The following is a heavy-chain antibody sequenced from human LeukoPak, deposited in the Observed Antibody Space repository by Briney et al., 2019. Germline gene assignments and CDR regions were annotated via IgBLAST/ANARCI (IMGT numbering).Heavy chain of an antibody. Sequence: GSLRLSCAASGFTFSSYGMHWVRQAPGKGLEWVAVISYDGSNKYYADSAKGRFTISRDNSKNTLYLQMNSLRAEDTAVYYCAKGRIYDSSGWFDYWGQGTLVTVSS. CDR1: GFTFSSYG. CDR3: AKGRIYDSSGWFDY. D-gene: IGHD3-22*01. V-gene: IGHV3-30*18. J-gene: IGHJ4*02. CDR2: ISYDGSNK.